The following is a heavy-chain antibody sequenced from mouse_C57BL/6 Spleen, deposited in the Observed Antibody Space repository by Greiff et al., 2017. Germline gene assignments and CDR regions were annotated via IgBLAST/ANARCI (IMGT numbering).Heavy chain of an antibody. CDR3: ARWGGNLGDAMDY. Sequence: QVQLKQSGAELVKPGASVKISCKASGYAFSSYWMNWVKQRPGKGLEWIGQIYPGDGDTNYNGKFKGKATLTADKSSSTAYMQLSSLTSEDSAVYFGARWGGNLGDAMDYWGQGTSVTVSS. J-gene: IGHJ4*01. D-gene: IGHD2-1*01. CDR2: IYPGDGDT. V-gene: IGHV1-80*01. CDR1: GYAFSSYW.